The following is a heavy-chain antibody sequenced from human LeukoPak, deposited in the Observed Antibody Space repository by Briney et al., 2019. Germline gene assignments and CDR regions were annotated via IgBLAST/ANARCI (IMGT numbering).Heavy chain of an antibody. D-gene: IGHD5-24*01. CDR1: GFTFSSYS. CDR2: ISSSSSYI. J-gene: IGHJ4*02. CDR3: ARVMGEMATIGNPDY. V-gene: IGHV3-21*01. Sequence: GGSLRLSCAASGFTFSSYSMNWVRQAPGKGLEWVSSISSSSSYIYYADSVKGRFTISRDNAKNSLYLQMNSLRAEDTAVYYCARVMGEMATIGNPDYWGQGTLVTVSS.